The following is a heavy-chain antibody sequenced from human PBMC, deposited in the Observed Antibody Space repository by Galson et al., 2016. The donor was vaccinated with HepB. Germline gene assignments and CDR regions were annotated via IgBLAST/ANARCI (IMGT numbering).Heavy chain of an antibody. V-gene: IGHV3-33*01. CDR2: IWYDGVKK. D-gene: IGHD1-20*01. Sequence: SLRLSCAASGFTFSSYGIHWVRQAPGKGLEWVAVIWYDGVKKWYADSVQGRFTISRDNPSNTLFLQMNSVTVEDTAVYYCARDLGNWDDQGQWYYGMGVWGQGTTVTVSS. CDR3: ARDLGNWDDQGQWYYGMGV. CDR1: GFTFSSYG. J-gene: IGHJ6*02.